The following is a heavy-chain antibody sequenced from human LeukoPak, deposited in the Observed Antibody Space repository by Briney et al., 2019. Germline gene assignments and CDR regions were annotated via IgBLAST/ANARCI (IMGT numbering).Heavy chain of an antibody. CDR2: INKDGSEK. CDR1: GFPFSSYG. V-gene: IGHV3-7*01. Sequence: GGSLRLSCAASGFPFSSYGMSWVRQAPGKGLEWVANINKDGSEKYYVDSVKGRFTISRDNAKNSLYLQMNSLRAEDTAVYYCARSDPTAWFDPWGQGTLVTVSS. CDR3: ARSDPTAWFDP. J-gene: IGHJ5*02.